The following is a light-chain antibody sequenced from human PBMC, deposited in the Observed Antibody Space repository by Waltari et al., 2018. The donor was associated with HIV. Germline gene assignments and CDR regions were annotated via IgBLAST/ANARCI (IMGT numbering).Light chain of an antibody. CDR3: QRYYSAPLA. Sequence: DIQMTQSPSSLSASVGDRATINCRARRATITYLGWYQVKPGKIPKLLIFGASTLQSGVPSRFSGSGSGTNFTLTISSLQPEDVATYYCQRYYSAPLAFGGGTKVEIK. J-gene: IGKJ4*01. V-gene: IGKV1-27*01. CDR2: GAS. CDR1: RATITY.